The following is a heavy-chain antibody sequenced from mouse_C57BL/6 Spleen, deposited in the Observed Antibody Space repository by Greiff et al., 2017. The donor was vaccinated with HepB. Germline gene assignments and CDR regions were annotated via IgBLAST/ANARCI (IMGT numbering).Heavy chain of an antibody. D-gene: IGHD2-1*01. CDR3: ARGGNYNYYAMDY. Sequence: DVQLVESGGGLVKPGGSLKLSCAASGFTFSSYAMSWVRQTPEKRLEWVATISDGGSYTYYPDNVKGRFTISRDNAKNNLYLQMSHLKSEDTAMYYCARGGNYNYYAMDYWGQGTSVTVSS. CDR1: GFTFSSYA. V-gene: IGHV5-4*01. J-gene: IGHJ4*01. CDR2: ISDGGSYT.